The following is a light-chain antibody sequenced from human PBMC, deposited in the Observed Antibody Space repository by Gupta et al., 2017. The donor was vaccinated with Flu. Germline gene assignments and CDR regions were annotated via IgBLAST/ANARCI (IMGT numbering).Light chain of an antibody. J-gene: IGKJ2*01. CDR3: QQEDSTPNT. Sequence: DIVMTQAPDYLAVSLSERATINCKSSQSVLYSSNNKNYLAWYQQKPGQPPKLLIYWASTRESGVPDRFSGSGSGTDFTLTISSLQAEDVAVYYCQQEDSTPNTFGQGTKMEIK. CDR1: QSVLYSSNNKNY. CDR2: WAS. V-gene: IGKV4-1*01.